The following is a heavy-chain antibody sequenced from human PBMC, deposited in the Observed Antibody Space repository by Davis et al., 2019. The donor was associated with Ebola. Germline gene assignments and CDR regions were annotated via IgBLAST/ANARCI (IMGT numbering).Heavy chain of an antibody. CDR2: ISYDGSNK. V-gene: IGHV3-30*04. CDR3: ARALSDFYDMDV. CDR1: VITFSSYA. Sequence: GGSLRLSCTDSVITFSSYAMTWVRQAPGKGLEWVAVISYDGSNKYYADSVKGRFTISRDNSKKTVYLQMNSLRGEDTAVYYCARALSDFYDMDVWGKGTTVTVSS. D-gene: IGHD2/OR15-2a*01. J-gene: IGHJ6*04.